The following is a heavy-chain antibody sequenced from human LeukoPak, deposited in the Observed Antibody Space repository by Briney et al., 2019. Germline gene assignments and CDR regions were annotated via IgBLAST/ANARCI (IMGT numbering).Heavy chain of an antibody. CDR1: GFTVSSNY. V-gene: IGHV3-66*01. CDR2: IYSGGST. Sequence: PGGSLRLSCAASGFTVSSNYMSWVRQAPGKGLEWVSVIYSGGSTYYADSVKGRFTISRDNSKNTLYLQMNSLRAEDTAVYYCAREYCSSTSCYGRGRYYYYGMDVWGQGTTVTVSS. CDR3: AREYCSSTSCYGRGRYYYYGMDV. J-gene: IGHJ6*02. D-gene: IGHD2-2*01.